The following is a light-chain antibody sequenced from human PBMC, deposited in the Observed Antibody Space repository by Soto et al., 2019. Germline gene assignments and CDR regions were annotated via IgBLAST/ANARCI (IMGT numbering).Light chain of an antibody. CDR2: LDSDGSH. Sequence: QSVLTQSPSASASLGASVKLTCTLSSGHSTYAIAWHQQQPEKGPRYLMKLDSDGSHSKGDGIPDRFSGSSSGAERYLTISSLQSEDEAVYYCQTWATGPDWVFGGGTKLTVL. J-gene: IGLJ3*02. CDR1: SGHSTYA. V-gene: IGLV4-69*01. CDR3: QTWATGPDWV.